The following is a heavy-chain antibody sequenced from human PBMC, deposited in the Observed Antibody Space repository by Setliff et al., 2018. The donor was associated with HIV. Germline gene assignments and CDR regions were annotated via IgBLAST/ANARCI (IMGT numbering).Heavy chain of an antibody. J-gene: IGHJ5*02. CDR2: IIPILGTE. V-gene: IGHV1-69*10. CDR3: ARGGPGSSFGFDWLDP. CDR1: GTTFSTYL. Sequence: SVKVSCKASGTTFSTYLFAWVRQAPGQGFEWMGGIIPILGTEKYAQKFHGRVTLTADTSTTTVYMELSSLNSDDTAIYYCARGGPGSSFGFDWLDPWGQGTPVTVSS. D-gene: IGHD5-18*01.